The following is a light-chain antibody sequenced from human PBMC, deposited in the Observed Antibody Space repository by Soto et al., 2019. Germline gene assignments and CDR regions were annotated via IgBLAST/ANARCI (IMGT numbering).Light chain of an antibody. CDR2: KAS. V-gene: IGKV1-5*03. CDR1: QSISGW. J-gene: IGKJ1*01. CDR3: QQYNSFWT. Sequence: DIQMTQSPSTLSASVGDRVAITCRASQSISGWLAWYQQKPGKAPKLLIYKASSLESGVPSRFSGSGSGTDFTLTISSLQPDDSATYYCQQYNSFWTFGQGTKVEIK.